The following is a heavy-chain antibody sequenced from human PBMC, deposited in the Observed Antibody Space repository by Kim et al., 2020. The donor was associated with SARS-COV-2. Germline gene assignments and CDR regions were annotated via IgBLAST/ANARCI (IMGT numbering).Heavy chain of an antibody. D-gene: IGHD4-4*01. J-gene: IGHJ4*02. CDR3: ARDHQYSVDY. CDR2: TYYRSKSYN. Sequence: SQTLSLTCVISGDNVSGDSVAWNWIRQSPSRGLEWLGRTYYRSKSYNDYAVSVKGRITISPDTSKNQFSLLVNSVTPEDTAVYYCARDHQYSVDYWGQGTLVTVSS. V-gene: IGHV6-1*01. CDR1: GDNVSGDSVA.